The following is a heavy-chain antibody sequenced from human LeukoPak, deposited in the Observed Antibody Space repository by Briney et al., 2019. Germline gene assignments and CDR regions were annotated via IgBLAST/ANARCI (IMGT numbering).Heavy chain of an antibody. CDR3: ARDRIWNDAGHDPFDI. D-gene: IGHD1-1*01. CDR1: GASISSYY. J-gene: IGHJ3*02. Sequence: SETLSLTCNVSGASISSYYWSWIRQPAGKGLEWIGRIYTSANTNYSPSFKSRATISIDRSKNQFSLYLPSVTAADTAVYYCARDRIWNDAGHDPFDIWGQGTMVTVSS. V-gene: IGHV4-4*07. CDR2: IYTSANT.